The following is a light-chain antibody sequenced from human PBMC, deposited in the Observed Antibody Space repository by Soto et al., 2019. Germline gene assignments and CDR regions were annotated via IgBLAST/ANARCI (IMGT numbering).Light chain of an antibody. CDR2: DVT. J-gene: IGLJ2*01. CDR3: SSYSSSPTHVV. CDR1: SSDVGDFNY. Sequence: QSVLTQPASVSGSPGRSVTISCTGSSSDVGDFNYVSWYQHLPGRAPKLIIYDVTNRPSGISYRFSASKSGRTASLTISGLQDEDEADYYCSSYSSSPTHVVFGGGTKVTVL. V-gene: IGLV2-14*03.